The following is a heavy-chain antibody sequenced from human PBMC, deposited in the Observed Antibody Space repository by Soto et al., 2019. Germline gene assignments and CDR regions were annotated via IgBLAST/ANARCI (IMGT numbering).Heavy chain of an antibody. D-gene: IGHD1-26*01. Sequence: QLQLQESGPGLVKPSETLSLTCTVSGGSISSSSYYWGWIRQPPGKGLEWIGSIYYSGSTYYNPTLKSRVPLSLDTSKTQFSLKLSSVTAEDPAVYYCARHHGSYHANFDYRGPGTLVTVSS. CDR2: IYYSGST. CDR1: GGSISSSSYY. CDR3: ARHHGSYHANFDY. J-gene: IGHJ4*02. V-gene: IGHV4-39*01.